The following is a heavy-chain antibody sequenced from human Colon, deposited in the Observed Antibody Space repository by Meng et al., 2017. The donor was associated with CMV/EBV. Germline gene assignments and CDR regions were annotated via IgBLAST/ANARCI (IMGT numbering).Heavy chain of an antibody. J-gene: IGHJ3*02. CDR2: IKQDGSEK. V-gene: IGHV3-7*01. CDR3: HAAAILAFDI. D-gene: IGHD2-2*02. CDR1: GFTFSSYW. Sequence: ESLKISCAASGFTFSSYWMSWVRQAPGKGLEWVANIKQDGSEKYYVDSVKGRFTISRDNAKNSLYLQMNSLRAEDTAVYYCHAAAILAFDIWGQGTMVTVSS.